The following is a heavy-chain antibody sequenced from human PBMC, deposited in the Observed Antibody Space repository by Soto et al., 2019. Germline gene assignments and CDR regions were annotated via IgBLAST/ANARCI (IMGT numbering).Heavy chain of an antibody. Sequence: SETLSITCAVSGYSISSGYYWGWIRQPPGKGLEWIGSIYHSGSTYYNPSLKSRVTISVDTSKNQFSLKLSSVTAADTAVYYCARGPQRQMDVWGQGTTVTVFS. D-gene: IGHD6-25*01. V-gene: IGHV4-38-2*01. CDR3: ARGPQRQMDV. J-gene: IGHJ6*02. CDR2: IYHSGST. CDR1: GYSISSGYY.